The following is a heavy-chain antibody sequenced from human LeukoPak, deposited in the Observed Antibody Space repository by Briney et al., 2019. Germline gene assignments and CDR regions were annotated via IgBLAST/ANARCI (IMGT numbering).Heavy chain of an antibody. CDR2: IKQDGSEK. Sequence: GGSLRLSCAASGFTFSSYWMSWVRQAPGKGREWVANIKQDGSEKDYVDSVKGRFTISRDNAKNSLYLQMNSLRAEDTAVYYCARDRGVGAIVPYYMDVWGKGTTVTISS. V-gene: IGHV3-7*01. CDR3: ARDRGVGAIVPYYMDV. J-gene: IGHJ6*03. D-gene: IGHD1-26*01. CDR1: GFTFSSYW.